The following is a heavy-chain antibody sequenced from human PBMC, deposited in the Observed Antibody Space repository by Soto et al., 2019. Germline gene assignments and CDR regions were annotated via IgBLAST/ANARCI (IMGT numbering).Heavy chain of an antibody. Sequence: GGSLRLSCAASGFTFSSYSMNWVRQAPGKGLEWVSYISSSSSTIYYADSVKGRFTISRDNAKNSLYLQMNSLRAEDTAVYYCARATFDDYDYIWGSYYMDVWGKGTTVTVSS. V-gene: IGHV3-48*01. CDR1: GFTFSSYS. CDR3: ARATFDDYDYIWGSYYMDV. CDR2: ISSSSSTI. J-gene: IGHJ6*03. D-gene: IGHD3-16*01.